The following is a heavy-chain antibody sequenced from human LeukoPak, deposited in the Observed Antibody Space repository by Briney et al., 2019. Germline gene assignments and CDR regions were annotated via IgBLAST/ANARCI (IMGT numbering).Heavy chain of an antibody. V-gene: IGHV4-59*01. J-gene: IGHJ4*02. D-gene: IGHD3-3*01. Sequence: LETLSLTCTVSGGSISSYYWSWIRQPPGKGLEWIGYIYYSGSTNYNPSLKSRVTISVDTSKNQFSLKLSSVTAADTAVYYCARALLDFWSGYYYYFDYWGQGTLVTVSS. CDR3: ARALLDFWSGYYYYFDY. CDR2: IYYSGST. CDR1: GGSISSYY.